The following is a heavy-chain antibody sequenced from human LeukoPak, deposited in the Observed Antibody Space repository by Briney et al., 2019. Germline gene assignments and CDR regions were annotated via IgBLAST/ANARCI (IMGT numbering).Heavy chain of an antibody. D-gene: IGHD6-19*01. V-gene: IGHV3-7*01. CDR3: ARDFFGWSSLGH. CDR1: GFTFRSNW. CDR2: IQPDGSAK. Sequence: GGSLRLSCAASGFTFRSNWMNWVRQAPGKGLEWVAHIQPDGSAKIYADSVKGRFTISRDNAKDSVYLQMNSLRVEDTAVYYCARDFFGWSSLGHWGQGTLVTVSS. J-gene: IGHJ1*01.